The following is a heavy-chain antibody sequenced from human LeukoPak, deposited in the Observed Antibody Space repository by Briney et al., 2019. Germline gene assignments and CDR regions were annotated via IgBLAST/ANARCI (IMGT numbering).Heavy chain of an antibody. J-gene: IGHJ6*03. V-gene: IGHV1-18*01. CDR3: ARDLGRYYYYYMDV. Sequence: GASVKVSCKASGYTFTSYGISWVRQAPGQGLEWMGWISAYNGNTNYAQKLQGRVTMTTDTSTSTAYMELRGLRSDDTAVYYCARDLGRYYYYYMDVWGKGTTVTVSS. CDR1: GYTFTSYG. CDR2: ISAYNGNT.